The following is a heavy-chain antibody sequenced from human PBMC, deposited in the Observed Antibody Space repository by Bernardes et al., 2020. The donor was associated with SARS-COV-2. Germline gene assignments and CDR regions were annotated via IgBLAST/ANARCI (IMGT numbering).Heavy chain of an antibody. CDR1: GYTFTGYY. V-gene: IGHV1-2*02. CDR3: ARGPYSSGWYRWGVDY. D-gene: IGHD6-19*01. J-gene: IGHJ4*02. Sequence: ASVKVSCKASGYTFTGYYMHWVRQAPGQGLEWMGWINPNSGGTNYAQKFQGRVTMTRDTSISTAYMELSRLRSDDTAVYYCARGPYSSGWYRWGVDYWGQGTLVTVSS. CDR2: INPNSGGT.